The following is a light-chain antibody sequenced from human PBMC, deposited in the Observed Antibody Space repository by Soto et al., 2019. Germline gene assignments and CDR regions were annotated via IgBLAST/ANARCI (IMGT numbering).Light chain of an antibody. CDR2: DTS. V-gene: IGKV3-11*01. Sequence: EILLTQSPATLSLSPGERATLSRRASQSVSIHLAWYQQKGGQAPRLLIYDTSNRATGIPARFSGSGSGTDFTLTISSLEPEDFAVYYCQQRGNWPPGCTFGPGTKVDIK. CDR1: QSVSIH. J-gene: IGKJ3*01. CDR3: QQRGNWPPGCT.